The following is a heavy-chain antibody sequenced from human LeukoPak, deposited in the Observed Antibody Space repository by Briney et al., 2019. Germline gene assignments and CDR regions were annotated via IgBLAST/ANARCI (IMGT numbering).Heavy chain of an antibody. Sequence: ASVKVSCKASGYTFTGDFLHWVRQAPGQGLEWMGWINPNNGATNYAQKFQGRVTMTRDTSISTVYMQLNSLRSDDTAVYFCGRDPCSGTSCFDYWGQGTLVTVSS. V-gene: IGHV1-2*02. J-gene: IGHJ4*02. CDR3: GRDPCSGTSCFDY. CDR1: GYTFTGDF. D-gene: IGHD2-2*01. CDR2: INPNNGAT.